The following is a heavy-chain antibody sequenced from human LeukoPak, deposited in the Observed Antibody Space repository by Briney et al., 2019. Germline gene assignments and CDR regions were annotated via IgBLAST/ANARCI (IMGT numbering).Heavy chain of an antibody. V-gene: IGHV1-69*06. Sequence: SVKVSCKASGGTFSSYAISWVRQAPGQGLEWMGGIIPNFGTANYAQKFQGRVTITADKSTSTAYMELSSLRSEDTAVYYCARDPAPYYDILTGYLGEIDYWGQGTLVTVSS. CDR2: IIPNFGTA. CDR1: GGTFSSYA. D-gene: IGHD3-9*01. J-gene: IGHJ4*02. CDR3: ARDPAPYYDILTGYLGEIDY.